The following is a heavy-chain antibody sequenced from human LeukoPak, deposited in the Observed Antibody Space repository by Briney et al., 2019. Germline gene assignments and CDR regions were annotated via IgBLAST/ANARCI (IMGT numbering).Heavy chain of an antibody. CDR2: ISSNEYDT. CDR3: VKDLNGTWSFDY. V-gene: IGHV3-64D*06. D-gene: IGHD2-8*01. J-gene: IGHJ4*02. Sequence: GGSLRLSCSASGFTFGAYFMHWVRQSPGKGLQYVSSISSNEYDTYYADSVKGRFTISRDNSKNTLFLQMNNLRPEDTAVYYCVKDLNGTWSFDYWGQGTLVTVSS. CDR1: GFTFGAYF.